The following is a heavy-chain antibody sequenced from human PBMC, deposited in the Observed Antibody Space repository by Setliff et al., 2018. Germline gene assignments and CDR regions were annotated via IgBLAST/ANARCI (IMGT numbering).Heavy chain of an antibody. CDR1: GFTFSDHY. V-gene: IGHV3-72*01. D-gene: IGHD6-19*01. CDR2: TRDKAKSYTT. J-gene: IGHJ6*02. Sequence: GGSLRLSCAASGFTFSDHYMDWVRQAPGKGLEWVGRTRDKAKSYTTEYAASVKGRFTISRDNARDTLYLQLTSLRVDDTAVYFCAKGGESGWYQPYYYHGLDVWGQGTTVTVSS. CDR3: AKGGESGWYQPYYYHGLDV.